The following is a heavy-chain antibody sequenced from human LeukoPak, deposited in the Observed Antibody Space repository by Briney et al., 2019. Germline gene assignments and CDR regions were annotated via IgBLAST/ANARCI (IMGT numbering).Heavy chain of an antibody. J-gene: IGHJ4*02. CDR3: AKDWGYASETYLDS. Sequence: PGGSLRLSCAASGFTFSSYWMSWVRQAPGKGLEWVAVISRDGSDKYYPDSVKGRFTISRDNSKNTLFLQMNSLRTEDTAVYYCAKDWGYASETYLDSWGQGTLVTVSS. CDR1: GFTFSSYW. V-gene: IGHV3-30*18. D-gene: IGHD3-16*01. CDR2: ISRDGSDK.